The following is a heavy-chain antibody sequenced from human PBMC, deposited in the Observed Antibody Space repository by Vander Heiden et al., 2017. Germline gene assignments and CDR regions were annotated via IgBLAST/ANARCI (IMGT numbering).Heavy chain of an antibody. V-gene: IGHV5-10-1*03. D-gene: IGHD3-9*01. Sequence: EVQLVQSGADVKKPGESLRISCKGSGYSFPSYWINWVRQMPGKGLEWMGRIDPRDSFTKYSPSFEGHVTFSVDKSTTTVYLLWSSLKASDTAMYYCARHSDYDTVTGYYAGFDYWGQGTLVTVSS. CDR2: IDPRDSFT. CDR1: GYSFPSYW. CDR3: ARHSDYDTVTGYYAGFDY. J-gene: IGHJ4*02.